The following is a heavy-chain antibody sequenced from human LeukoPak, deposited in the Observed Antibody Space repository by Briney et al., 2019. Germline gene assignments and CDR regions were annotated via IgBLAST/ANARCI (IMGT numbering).Heavy chain of an antibody. CDR1: SGSFSDHY. CDR2: INRSGST. V-gene: IGHV4-34*01. CDR3: ARRVTIHYYMDV. D-gene: IGHD4-11*01. Sequence: SETLSLTCAVYSGSFSDHYWAWIRQSPGKGLEWIGGINRSGSTNCDSSLKSRVTMSVDTFKDQFSLKLTSMTAEDTAVYYCARRVTIHYYMDVWGAGTPVTVSS. J-gene: IGHJ6*03.